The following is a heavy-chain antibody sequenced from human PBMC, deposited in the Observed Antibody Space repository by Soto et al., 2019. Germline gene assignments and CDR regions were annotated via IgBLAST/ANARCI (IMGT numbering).Heavy chain of an antibody. J-gene: IGHJ5*02. Sequence: QVQLQQWGAGLLKTSETLSLTCAVYGGSFSGYYWSWIRQPPGKGLEWIGEINHSGSTNYNPSLKSRVTISVDTSKNQFSLKLSSVTAADTAVYYCARVLGWATTYSWFDPWGQGTLVTVSS. CDR3: ARVLGWATTYSWFDP. D-gene: IGHD1-1*01. CDR1: GGSFSGYY. V-gene: IGHV4-34*01. CDR2: INHSGST.